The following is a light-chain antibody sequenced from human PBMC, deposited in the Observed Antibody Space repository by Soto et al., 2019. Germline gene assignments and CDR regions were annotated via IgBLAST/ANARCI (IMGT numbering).Light chain of an antibody. CDR2: GAS. Sequence: EIVLTQSPDTLSLSPGERATLSCRASQRITSTFLAWYQQKPGQAPRLLIYGASSRATGIPDRFTGSGSGTDFTLTITSLQAEDVAVYYCQQYYSSKWTFGQGTKVEIK. J-gene: IGKJ1*01. CDR1: QRITSTF. V-gene: IGKV3-20*01. CDR3: QQYYSSKWT.